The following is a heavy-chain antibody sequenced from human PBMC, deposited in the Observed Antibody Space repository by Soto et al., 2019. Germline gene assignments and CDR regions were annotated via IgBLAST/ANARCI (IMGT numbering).Heavy chain of an antibody. Sequence: SETLSLTCTVSGGSISSSSYYWSWIRQPPGKGLEWIGYIYYSGSTNYNPSLKSRVTISVDTSKNQFSLKLSSVTAADTAVYYCARDRDGYNDYWGQGTLVTVSS. CDR2: IYYSGST. CDR1: GGSISSSSYY. J-gene: IGHJ4*02. V-gene: IGHV4-61*01. D-gene: IGHD5-12*01. CDR3: ARDRDGYNDY.